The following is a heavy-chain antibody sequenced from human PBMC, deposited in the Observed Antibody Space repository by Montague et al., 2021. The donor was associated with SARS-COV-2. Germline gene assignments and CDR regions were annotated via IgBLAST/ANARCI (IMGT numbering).Heavy chain of an antibody. CDR3: ARSKGVVINGVCDY. CDR1: GFTFSSYG. D-gene: IGHD3-3*01. CDR2: IWYDGSNK. J-gene: IGHJ4*02. V-gene: IGHV3-33*01. Sequence: SLRLSFAASGFTFSSYGMHWVRQAPGKGLEWVAVIWYDGSNKYYADSVKGRFTIPRDKSKNTLYLQMNSLRAEDTAVYYCARSKGVVINGVCDYWGQGTLVTVSS.